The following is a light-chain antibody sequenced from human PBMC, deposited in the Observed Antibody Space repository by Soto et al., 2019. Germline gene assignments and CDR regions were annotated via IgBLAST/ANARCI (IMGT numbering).Light chain of an antibody. Sequence: QSALTQPPSASRSPGQSVTISCTGTSSDVGGYNYVSWYQQHPGKAPKLMIYEVNKRPSGVPDRFSGSKSGNTASLTVSGLQAEDEADYYCSSYAGSNIGVFGTGTKLTVL. J-gene: IGLJ1*01. V-gene: IGLV2-8*02. CDR1: SSDVGGYNY. CDR2: EVN. CDR3: SSYAGSNIGV.